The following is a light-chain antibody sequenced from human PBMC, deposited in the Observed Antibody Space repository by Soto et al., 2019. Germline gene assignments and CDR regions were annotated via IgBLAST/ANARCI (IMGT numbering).Light chain of an antibody. V-gene: IGKV3-11*01. J-gene: IGKJ5*01. CDR3: QQRNIWPPVT. CDR2: GAF. CDR1: PSVTNF. Sequence: ELVMTQSPATLSLSPGERATLSCRASPSVTNFLAWYQQKPGQAPRLLIYGAFNRATGIPARFSGSGSGTGFTLTISSLEPEDSAIYYCQQRNIWPPVTFGQGTRLEI.